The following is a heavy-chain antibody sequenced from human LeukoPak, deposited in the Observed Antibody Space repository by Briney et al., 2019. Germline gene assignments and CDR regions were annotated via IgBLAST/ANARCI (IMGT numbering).Heavy chain of an antibody. V-gene: IGHV3-30*02. CDR1: GFTFSGYG. J-gene: IGHJ4*02. D-gene: IGHD4/OR15-4a*01. Sequence: GGSLRLSCAASGFTFSGYGMHWVRLAPGKGLEWVAFIPFDGNNKSYTDSLKGRFTISRDNSKNTLYLQMNSLRADDTAIYYCAKGSPRTMESWGQGTLVTVSS. CDR3: AKGSPRTMES. CDR2: IPFDGNNK.